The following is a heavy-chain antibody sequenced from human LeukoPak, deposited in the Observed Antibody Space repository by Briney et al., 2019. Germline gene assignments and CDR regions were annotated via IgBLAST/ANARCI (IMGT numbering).Heavy chain of an antibody. D-gene: IGHD6-6*01. Sequence: PGGSLRLSCAASGFTVSSNYMSWVRQAPGKGLEWVSLIYGGGTTYYADSVKGRFTISRDNSKNTLYLQMNTLRAEDTAVYYCARSIVAPLNVDYWGQGTLVTVSS. CDR2: IYGGGTT. CDR1: GFTVSSNY. V-gene: IGHV3-66*01. CDR3: ARSIVAPLNVDY. J-gene: IGHJ4*02.